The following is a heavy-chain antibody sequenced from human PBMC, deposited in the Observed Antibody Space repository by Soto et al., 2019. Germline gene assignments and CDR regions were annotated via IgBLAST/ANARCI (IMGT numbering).Heavy chain of an antibody. D-gene: IGHD6-13*01. CDR1: GGSISSYY. J-gene: IGHJ5*02. Sequence: SETLSLTCTVSGGSISSYYWSWIRQPPGKGLEWIGYIYYSGSTNYNPSLKSRVTISVDTSKNQFSLKLSSVTAADTAVYYCARTPREGIAAALSLSSVWFDPWGQGTLVTVSS. CDR3: ARTPREGIAAALSLSSVWFDP. CDR2: IYYSGST. V-gene: IGHV4-59*01.